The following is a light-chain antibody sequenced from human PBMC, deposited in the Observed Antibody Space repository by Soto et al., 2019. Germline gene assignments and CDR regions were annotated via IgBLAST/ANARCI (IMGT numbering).Light chain of an antibody. CDR1: SSDVGGYNY. V-gene: IGLV2-14*01. CDR3: SSYTSSSTYV. Sequence: QSALTQPASVSGSPGLSITISCTGTSSDVGGYNYVSWYQQHPGKAPKLMIYDVNNRPSGVSNRFSGSKSGNTASLTISGLQAEDEADYYCSSYTSSSTYVFGTGTKLTVL. J-gene: IGLJ1*01. CDR2: DVN.